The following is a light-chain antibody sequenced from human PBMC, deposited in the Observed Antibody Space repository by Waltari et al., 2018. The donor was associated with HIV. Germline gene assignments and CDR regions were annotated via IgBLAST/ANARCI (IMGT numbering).Light chain of an antibody. V-gene: IGLV3-21*02. J-gene: IGLJ2*01. CDR2: DDI. Sequence: SSVLTQTPPASVAPGHTPRLTCRGYHIGNRLVHWYQQKPGQAPVLVVYDDIDRPSGIPARCSGSRSGNTATLTISRVEVGDEDDYYCQVWDTNSDHRVFGGGTKLTVL. CDR3: QVWDTNSDHRV. CDR1: HIGNRL.